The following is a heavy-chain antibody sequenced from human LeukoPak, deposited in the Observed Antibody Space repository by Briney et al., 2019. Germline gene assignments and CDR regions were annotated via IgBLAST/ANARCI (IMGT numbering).Heavy chain of an antibody. CDR1: GGSISSSNW. CDR3: ARFPIAMVRGITDWFDP. D-gene: IGHD3-10*01. V-gene: IGHV4-4*02. J-gene: IGHJ5*02. Sequence: PSETLSLTCAVSGGSISSSNWWSWVRQPPGKGLEWIGEISHSGSTNYNPSLKSRVTISVDKSKNQFSLKLSSVAAADTAVYDCARFPIAMVRGITDWFDPCGQGTLVTVTA. CDR2: ISHSGST.